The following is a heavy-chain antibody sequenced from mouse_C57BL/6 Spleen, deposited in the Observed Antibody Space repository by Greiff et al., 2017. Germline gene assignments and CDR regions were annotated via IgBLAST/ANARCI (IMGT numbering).Heavy chain of an antibody. CDR3: ARDYCGSSAYWDFGV. CDR2: ISSGGSYT. CDR1: GFTFSSYG. J-gene: IGHJ1*03. V-gene: IGHV5-6*01. Sequence: DVQLVESGGDLVKPGGSLKLSCAASGFTFSSYGMPWVRQTPDKRLEWVATISSGGSYTYYPDSVKGRFTISRDNATNTLYLQMSNLKSEDKAMYYCARDYCGSSAYWDFGVWGTGTTVTVSS. D-gene: IGHD1-1*01.